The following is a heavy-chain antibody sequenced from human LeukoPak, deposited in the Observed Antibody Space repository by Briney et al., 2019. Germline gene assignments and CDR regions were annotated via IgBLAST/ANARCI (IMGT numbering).Heavy chain of an antibody. CDR2: IYYSGST. D-gene: IGHD2/OR15-2a*01. CDR1: GGSLSGYY. V-gene: IGHV4-39*01. J-gene: IGHJ4*02. CDR3: ARQRSYSPILYL. Sequence: KPSETLSLTCAVYGGSLSGYYWSWIRQPPGKGLEWIGSIYYSGSTYYNPSLKSRVTISVDTSKNQFSLKLSSVTAADTAVYYCARQRSYSPILYLWGQGTLVTVSS.